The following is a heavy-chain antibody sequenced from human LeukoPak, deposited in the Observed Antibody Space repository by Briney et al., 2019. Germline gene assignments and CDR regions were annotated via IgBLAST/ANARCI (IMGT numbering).Heavy chain of an antibody. V-gene: IGHV1-2*02. CDR1: GYTFTGYY. J-gene: IGHJ5*02. CDR2: INPNSGGT. D-gene: IGHD4-17*01. CDR3: AREGDYGDYDAHNWFDP. Sequence: ASVKVSCKASGYTFTGYYMHWVRQAPRQGLEWMGWINPNSGGTNYAQKFQGRVTMTRDTSISTAYMELSRLRSDDTAVYYCAREGDYGDYDAHNWFDPWGQGTLVTVSS.